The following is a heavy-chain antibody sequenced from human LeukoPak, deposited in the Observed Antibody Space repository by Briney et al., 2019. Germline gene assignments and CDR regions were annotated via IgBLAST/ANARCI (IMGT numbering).Heavy chain of an antibody. D-gene: IGHD5-18*01. CDR1: GFSHSTSGMG. V-gene: IGHV2-5*01. CDR2: IYWNDDK. Sequence: SGPTLVNPPQTLTLTCTFSGFSHSTSGMGVGWIRQPPGKALEWLALIYWNDDKRYGPSLKSRLTITKDTSKSQVVLTMTNMDPVDTATYYCAHRPATTMANYFDYWGQGTLVTVSS. J-gene: IGHJ4*02. CDR3: AHRPATTMANYFDY.